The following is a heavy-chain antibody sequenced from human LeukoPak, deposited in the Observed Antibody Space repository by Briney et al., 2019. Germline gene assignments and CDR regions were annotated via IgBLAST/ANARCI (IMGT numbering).Heavy chain of an antibody. Sequence: GGSLRLSCAASGFTFSSYSMNWVRQAPGKGLEWVSSISSSSSYIYYADSVKGRFTISRDNAKNSLYLQMNGLRAEDTAVYYCARGSKPAAMIGPWYFDLWGRGTLVTVSS. D-gene: IGHD2-2*01. CDR1: GFTFSSYS. CDR3: ARGSKPAAMIGPWYFDL. J-gene: IGHJ2*01. V-gene: IGHV3-21*01. CDR2: ISSSSSYI.